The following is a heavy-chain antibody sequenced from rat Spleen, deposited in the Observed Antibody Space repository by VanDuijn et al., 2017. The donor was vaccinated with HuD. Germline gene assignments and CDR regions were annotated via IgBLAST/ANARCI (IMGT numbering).Heavy chain of an antibody. Sequence: EVQLQESGPGLVKPSQSLSLTCSVTGYSITSNYWGWIRKFPGNKMEWMGYISYSGSTSYNPSLKSRISITRDTSKNQFFLQLNSVTTEDTATYYCARRSDRYNYYFDYWGQGVMVTVSS. D-gene: IGHD1-5*01. CDR1: GYSITSNY. CDR3: ARRSDRYNYYFDY. CDR2: ISYSGST. J-gene: IGHJ2*01. V-gene: IGHV3-1*01.